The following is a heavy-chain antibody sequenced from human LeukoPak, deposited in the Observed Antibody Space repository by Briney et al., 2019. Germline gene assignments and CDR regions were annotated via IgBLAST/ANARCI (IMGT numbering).Heavy chain of an antibody. V-gene: IGHV5-51*01. D-gene: IGHD3-3*01. CDR1: GYRFTSYW. CDR3: ARLASGYWYYFDY. Sequence: GESLKISCKGSGYRFTSYWIGWVRQMPRKGLEWMGIIYPGDSDTRYSPSFQGRVTISADKSISTAYLQWSSLKASDTAMYYCARLASGYWYYFDYWGQGTLVTVSS. CDR2: IYPGDSDT. J-gene: IGHJ4*02.